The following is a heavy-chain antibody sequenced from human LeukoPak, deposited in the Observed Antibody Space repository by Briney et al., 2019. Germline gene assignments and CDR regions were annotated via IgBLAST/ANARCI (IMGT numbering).Heavy chain of an antibody. CDR2: IWYDGSNK. D-gene: IGHD6-19*01. CDR3: ASGYSSGWSSSFDY. CDR1: GFTFSSYG. V-gene: IGHV3-33*01. Sequence: PGGSLRLSCAASGFTFSSYGMHWVRQAPGKGLEWVAVIWYDGSNKYYADSVKGRFTISRDNSKNTLYLQMNSLRAEDTAVYYCASGYSSGWSSSFDYWAREPWSPSPQ. J-gene: IGHJ4*02.